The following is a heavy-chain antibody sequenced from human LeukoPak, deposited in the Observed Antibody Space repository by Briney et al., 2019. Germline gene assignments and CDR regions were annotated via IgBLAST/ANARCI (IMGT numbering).Heavy chain of an antibody. CDR3: ARAAPYGDYDY. V-gene: IGHV3-48*03. D-gene: IGHD4-17*01. J-gene: IGHJ4*02. Sequence: GGSLRLSCAASGFTFSSYEMNWVRQAPGKGLEWVSYISSSGSTIYYADSVKGRFTISRDNAKNSLYLQMNSLRAEDTAVYYCARAAPYGDYDYWGQGTLVTVSS. CDR1: GFTFSSYE. CDR2: ISSSGSTI.